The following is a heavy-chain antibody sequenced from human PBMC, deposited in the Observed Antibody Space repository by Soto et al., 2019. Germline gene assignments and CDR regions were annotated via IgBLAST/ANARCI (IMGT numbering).Heavy chain of an antibody. CDR1: GFTVSSNY. Sequence: GGSLRLSCAASGFTVSSNYMSWVRQAPGKGLEWVSVIYSGGSTYYADSVKGRFTISRDNSKNTLYLQMNSLRAEDTAVYYCARDQLELDYYCGMDVWGQGTTVTVSS. V-gene: IGHV3-66*01. J-gene: IGHJ6*02. D-gene: IGHD1-7*01. CDR2: IYSGGST. CDR3: ARDQLELDYYCGMDV.